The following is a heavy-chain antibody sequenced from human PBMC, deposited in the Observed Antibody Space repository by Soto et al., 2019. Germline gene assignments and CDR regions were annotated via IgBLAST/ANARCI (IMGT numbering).Heavy chain of an antibody. CDR1: GFSFSTYG. CDR3: AKWNGSGDY. Sequence: EVQLLESGGGLVQPGGSLRLSCAVSGFSFSTYGVTWVRQAPGKGLEWVSGVSGGSGSTHYADSVKGRFTITGDNSKNTVYLQMNSLRVEDTAVYYCAKWNGSGDYWGQGTLVTVSS. J-gene: IGHJ4*02. CDR2: VSGGSGST. V-gene: IGHV3-23*01. D-gene: IGHD1-1*01.